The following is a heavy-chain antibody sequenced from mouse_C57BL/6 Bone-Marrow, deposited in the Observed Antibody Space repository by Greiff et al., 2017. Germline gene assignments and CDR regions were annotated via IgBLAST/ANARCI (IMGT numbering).Heavy chain of an antibody. J-gene: IGHJ1*03. CDR3: ARGGYSNLYWYFDV. Sequence: EVQLQQSGPVLVKPGASVKISCKASGYTLADYYMNWVKQSHGKSLEWIGDINPNNGGTSYNQKFKGKATLTVDKSSSTAYMELRSLTSEDSAVYYCARGGYSNLYWYFDVWGTGTTVTVSS. V-gene: IGHV1-26*01. D-gene: IGHD2-5*01. CDR1: GYTLADYY. CDR2: INPNNGGT.